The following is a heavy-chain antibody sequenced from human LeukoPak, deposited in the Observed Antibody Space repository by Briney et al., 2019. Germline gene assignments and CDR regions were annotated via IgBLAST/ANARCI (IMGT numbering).Heavy chain of an antibody. CDR2: IIPIFGTA. CDR1: GGTFISYA. Sequence: ASVKVSCKASGGTFISYAISWVRQAPGQGLEWMGGIIPIFGTANYAQKFQGRVTITADESTSTAYMELSSLRSEDTAVYYCATELLYCSSTSCYRSGFDYWGQGTLVTVSS. CDR3: ATELLYCSSTSCYRSGFDY. J-gene: IGHJ4*02. V-gene: IGHV1-69*13. D-gene: IGHD2-2*02.